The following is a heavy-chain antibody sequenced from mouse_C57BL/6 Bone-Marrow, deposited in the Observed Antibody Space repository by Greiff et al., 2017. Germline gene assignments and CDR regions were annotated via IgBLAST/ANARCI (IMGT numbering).Heavy chain of an antibody. D-gene: IGHD2-4*01. Sequence: EVHLVESGPGLVKPSQSLSLTCSVTGYSITSGYYWNWIRQFPGNKLEWMGYISYDGSNNYNPSLKNRISITRDTSKNQFFLKLNSVTTEDTATYYCARGSPLYYEYGGAYFDYWGQGTTLTVSS. V-gene: IGHV3-6*01. CDR2: ISYDGSN. CDR1: GYSITSGYY. J-gene: IGHJ2*01. CDR3: ARGSPLYYEYGGAYFDY.